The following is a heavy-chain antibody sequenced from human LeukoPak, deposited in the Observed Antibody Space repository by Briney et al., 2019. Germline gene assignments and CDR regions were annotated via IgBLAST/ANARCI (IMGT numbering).Heavy chain of an antibody. D-gene: IGHD3-3*01. CDR2: INHSGST. J-gene: IGHJ5*02. Sequence: SETLSLTCAVYGGSFSGYYWSWIRQPPGKGLEWIGEINHSGSTNYNPSLKSRVTISVDTSKNQFSLKLSSVTAADTAVYYCARGLHGLRFLEWLSRGFDPWGRGTLVTVSS. CDR1: GGSFSGYY. V-gene: IGHV4-34*01. CDR3: ARGLHGLRFLEWLSRGFDP.